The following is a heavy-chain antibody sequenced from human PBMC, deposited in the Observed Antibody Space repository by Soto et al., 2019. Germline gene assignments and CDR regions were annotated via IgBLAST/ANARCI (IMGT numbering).Heavy chain of an antibody. CDR3: VKERYAQLWLEDYGMDV. V-gene: IGHV3-23*01. CDR1: GFTFSNYA. D-gene: IGHD5-18*01. CDR2: ISGSGGST. Sequence: PGGSLRLSCAASGFTFSNYAMSWVRQAPGKGLEWVSTISGSGGSTYYADSVKGRFTISRDNSKNTVYLQMSSLGPEDTAVYYCVKERYAQLWLEDYGMDVWGQGTTVTVSS. J-gene: IGHJ6*02.